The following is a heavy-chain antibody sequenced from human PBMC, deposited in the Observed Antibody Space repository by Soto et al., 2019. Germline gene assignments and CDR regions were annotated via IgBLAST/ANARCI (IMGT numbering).Heavy chain of an antibody. CDR3: ARDGYDGSGSPYPAY. J-gene: IGHJ4*02. V-gene: IGHV4-59*01. D-gene: IGHD3-10*01. CDR1: GGSMSEYF. Sequence: SETLSLTCSVSGGSMSEYFWSWIRQSPGKGLEWIGYIYYLGSTEYNPSLKIRVKISVDTSKRQLSLRLTSVTAADTAVYYCARDGYDGSGSPYPAYWGPGTPGSFSA. CDR2: IYYLGST.